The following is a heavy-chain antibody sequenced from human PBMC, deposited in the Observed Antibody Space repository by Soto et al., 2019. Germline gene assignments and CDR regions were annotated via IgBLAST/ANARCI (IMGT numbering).Heavy chain of an antibody. Sequence: PGGSLRLSCAASGFTFSSSAMHWVRQAPGKGLEWVALISYDGSNKYLAGSVKGRFTISIDNSKNTLYLQMNSLKPEDTDVYYCAKNRGYDYGVQCDYWGQGTLVTVSS. V-gene: IGHV3-30*18. CDR1: GFTFSSSA. CDR3: AKNRGYDYGVQCDY. CDR2: ISYDGSNK. D-gene: IGHD5-18*01. J-gene: IGHJ4*02.